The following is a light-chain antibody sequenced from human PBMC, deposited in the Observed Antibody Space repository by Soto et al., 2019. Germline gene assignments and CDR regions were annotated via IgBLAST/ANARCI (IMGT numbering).Light chain of an antibody. Sequence: EVVLTQSPGTLSLSPGERATLSCRASQSINNNLAGYQHKSGQAPRLLIYSASSRAAGVPDRFSGSESRTDFTLTISRLEPEDFAVYYCQQYGTARVTCGPGTKVDIK. CDR2: SAS. V-gene: IGKV3-20*01. CDR3: QQYGTARVT. J-gene: IGKJ3*01. CDR1: QSINNN.